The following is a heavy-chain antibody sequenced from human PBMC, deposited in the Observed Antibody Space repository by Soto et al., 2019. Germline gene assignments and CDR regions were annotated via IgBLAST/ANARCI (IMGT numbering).Heavy chain of an antibody. Sequence: SPTLSLNCATSVYSGSSNSAASNCIKQSPSRGLEWLGRTYYRSKWYNDYAVSVKSRITINPDTSTNQFPLQLNSVTPEDTAVYYCARDYYSSPQSNAKYYYFYMDVSGKGTTVTVS. CDR3: ARDYYSSPQSNAKYYYFYMDV. CDR2: TYYRSKWYN. CDR1: VYSGSSNSAA. J-gene: IGHJ6*03. D-gene: IGHD6-13*01. V-gene: IGHV6-1*01.